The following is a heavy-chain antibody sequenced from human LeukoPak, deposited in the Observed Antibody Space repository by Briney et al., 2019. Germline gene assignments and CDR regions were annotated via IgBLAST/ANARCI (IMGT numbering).Heavy chain of an antibody. J-gene: IGHJ4*02. CDR1: GYTFTHYY. Sequence: ASGEASGKASGYTFTHYYMHWVRGAPGHRLEWWGWINPNSGAANYAQKFQGRVSMTRDTSISTAYMELSRLRSDDTAVYYCARDLELWGQGTLVTVSS. V-gene: IGHV1-2*02. CDR3: ARDLEL. D-gene: IGHD1-1*01. CDR2: INPNSGAA.